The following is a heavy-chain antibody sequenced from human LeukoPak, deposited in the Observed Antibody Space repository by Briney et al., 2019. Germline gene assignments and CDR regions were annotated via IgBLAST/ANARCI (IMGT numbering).Heavy chain of an antibody. V-gene: IGHV4-30-2*01. CDR2: IYHSGST. CDR3: ARVHRGGFDP. Sequence: KTSETLSLTCAVSGGSISSGGYSWSWIRQPPGKGLECIGYIYHSGSTYYNPSLKSRVTISVDRSKNQFSLKLSSVTAADTAVYYCARVHRGGFDPWGQGTLVTVSS. D-gene: IGHD3-16*01. J-gene: IGHJ5*02. CDR1: GGSISSGGYS.